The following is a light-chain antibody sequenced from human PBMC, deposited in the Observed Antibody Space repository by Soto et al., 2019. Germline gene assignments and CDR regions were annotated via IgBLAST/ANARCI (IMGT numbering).Light chain of an antibody. V-gene: IGLV2-14*01. CDR2: EVG. Sequence: QSVLTPPASVSGSPGQSITISCTGSSSDIGGYEYVSWYQQHPGKAPKLIISEVGNRPSGVSNRFSGSKSANTASLTISGLQAEVEADYYCSSYTSRTSLYAFGTGTKVTAL. CDR1: SSDIGGYEY. CDR3: SSYTSRTSLYA. J-gene: IGLJ1*01.